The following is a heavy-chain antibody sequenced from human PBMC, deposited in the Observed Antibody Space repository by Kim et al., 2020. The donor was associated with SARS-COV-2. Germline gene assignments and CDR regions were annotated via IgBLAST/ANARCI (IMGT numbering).Heavy chain of an antibody. CDR1: GFTFGDYA. D-gene: IGHD2-2*03. CDR3: AKPGYCSSTSCSAFDI. Sequence: GGSLRLSCAASGFTFGDYAMHWVRQAPGKGLEWVSGISWNSGSIGYADSVKGRFTISRDNAKNSLYLQMNSLRAEDTALYYCAKPGYCSSTSCSAFDIWGQGTMVTVSS. CDR2: ISWNSGSI. J-gene: IGHJ3*02. V-gene: IGHV3-9*01.